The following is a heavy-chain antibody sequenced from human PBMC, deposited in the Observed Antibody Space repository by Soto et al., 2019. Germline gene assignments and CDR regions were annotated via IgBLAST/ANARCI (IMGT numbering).Heavy chain of an antibody. CDR3: ARDSSTYYDFWSGYYMDWFDP. D-gene: IGHD3-3*01. Sequence: ASVKVSCKASGYTFTSYGISWVRQAPGQGLEWMGWISAYNGNTNYAQKLQGRVTMTTDTSTSTAYMELRSLRSDDTAVYYCARDSSTYYDFWSGYYMDWFDPWGQGTLVTVSS. CDR1: GYTFTSYG. CDR2: ISAYNGNT. V-gene: IGHV1-18*01. J-gene: IGHJ5*02.